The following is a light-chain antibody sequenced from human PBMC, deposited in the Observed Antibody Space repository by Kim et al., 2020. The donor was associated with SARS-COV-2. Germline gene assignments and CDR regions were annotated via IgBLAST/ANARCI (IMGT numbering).Light chain of an antibody. CDR3: QQYNNWPPLT. CDR1: QSVSSN. J-gene: IGKJ4*01. V-gene: IGKV3-15*01. Sequence: EIVMTQSPATLSVSPGERATLSCRASQSVSSNLAWYQQKPGQAPRLLIYGASTRATGIPARFSGSGSWTEFTLTISSLQSEDFAGYYCQQYNNWPPLTFGGGTKVDIK. CDR2: GAS.